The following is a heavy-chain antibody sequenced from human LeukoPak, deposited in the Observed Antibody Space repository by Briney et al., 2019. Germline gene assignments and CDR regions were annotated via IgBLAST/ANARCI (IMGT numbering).Heavy chain of an antibody. D-gene: IGHD6-19*01. V-gene: IGHV4-59*08. CDR2: IYDSETT. CDR3: ARQAYSSGWYTAAY. Sequence: PSETLSLTCTVSGGSISSSYWNWIRQPPGKGLEWLASIYDSETTKYNPSLGSRATISSDTSKNQFSLKLSSVTAADTAVYYCARQAYSSGWYTAAYWGQGTLVTVSS. J-gene: IGHJ4*02. CDR1: GGSISSSY.